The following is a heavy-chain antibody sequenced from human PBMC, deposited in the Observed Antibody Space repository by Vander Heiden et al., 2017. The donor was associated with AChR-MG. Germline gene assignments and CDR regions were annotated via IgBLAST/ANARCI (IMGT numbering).Heavy chain of an antibody. CDR2: ISSSSSYI. Sequence: EVQLVESGGGLVKPGGSLRLSCAASGFTFSSYTMNWVRQAPGKGLEWVSSISSSSSYIYYADSMKGRFTISRDNAKNSLYLQMNSLRAEETAVYYCARPYCGGDGYSMRGYYYYFGREVWGQGTKGTVSS. CDR3: ARPYCGGDGYSMRGYYYYFGREV. V-gene: IGHV3-21*01. D-gene: IGHD2-21*02. J-gene: IGHJ6*02. CDR1: GFTFSSYT.